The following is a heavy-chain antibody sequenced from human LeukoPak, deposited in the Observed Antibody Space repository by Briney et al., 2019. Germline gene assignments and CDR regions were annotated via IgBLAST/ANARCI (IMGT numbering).Heavy chain of an antibody. Sequence: SETLSLTCTVSGGSISSSTYYWGWIRQPPGQGLEWIGSIYYSGPTYYNPSLKSRVTISGDTSKNQFSLRLTSVTAADTAVYYCASLAVAGPGYWGQGTLVTVSS. CDR2: IYYSGPT. V-gene: IGHV4-39*01. CDR3: ASLAVAGPGY. D-gene: IGHD6-19*01. J-gene: IGHJ4*02. CDR1: GGSISSSTYY.